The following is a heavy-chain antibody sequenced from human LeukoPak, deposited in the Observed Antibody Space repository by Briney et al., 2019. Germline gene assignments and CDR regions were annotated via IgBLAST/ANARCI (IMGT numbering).Heavy chain of an antibody. CDR3: ARGGEGKLPDRQCDY. Sequence: KAGGSLRLSCAASGFTFSSYSMNWVRQAPGKGLEWVSSITSSSYIYYADSVKGRFTISRDNAKNSLYLQMNSLRAEDTAVYYCARGGEGKLPDRQCDYWGQGTLVTVSS. CDR1: GFTFSSYS. J-gene: IGHJ4*02. D-gene: IGHD3-16*01. CDR2: ITSSSYI. V-gene: IGHV3-21*01.